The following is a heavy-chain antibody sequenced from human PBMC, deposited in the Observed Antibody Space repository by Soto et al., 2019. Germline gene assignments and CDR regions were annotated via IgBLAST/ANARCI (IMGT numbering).Heavy chain of an antibody. CDR3: AKDRGGDCSSTSCYGGAFDI. J-gene: IGHJ3*02. V-gene: IGHV3-30*18. Sequence: QVQLVESGGGVVQPGRSLRLSCAASGFTFSSYGMHWVRQAPGKGLEWVAVISYDGSNKYYADSVKGRFTISRDNSKNTLYLQMNSLRAEDTAGYYCAKDRGGDCSSTSCYGGAFDIWGQGTMVTVSS. CDR1: GFTFSSYG. CDR2: ISYDGSNK. D-gene: IGHD2-2*01.